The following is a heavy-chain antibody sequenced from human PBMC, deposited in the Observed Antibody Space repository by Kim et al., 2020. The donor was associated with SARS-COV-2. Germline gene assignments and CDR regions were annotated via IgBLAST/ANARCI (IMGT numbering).Heavy chain of an antibody. J-gene: IGHJ6*02. CDR3: ARGRDYDSSGYYPYYYYGMDV. CDR1: GGSFSGYY. V-gene: IGHV4-34*01. D-gene: IGHD3-22*01. Sequence: SETLSLTCAVYGGSFSGYYWSWIRQPPGKGLEWIGEINHSGSTNYNPSLKSRVTISVDTSKNQFSLKLSSVTAADTAVYYCARGRDYDSSGYYPYYYYGMDVWGQGTTVTVSS. CDR2: INHSGST.